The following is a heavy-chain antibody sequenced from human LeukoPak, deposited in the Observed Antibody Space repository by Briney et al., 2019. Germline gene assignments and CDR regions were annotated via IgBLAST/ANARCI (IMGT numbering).Heavy chain of an antibody. CDR1: GYTFTGYY. J-gene: IGHJ4*02. CDR2: INPNSGGT. V-gene: IGHV1-2*04. CDR3: AREWRYCSGGSCYLDY. Sequence: ASVKVSCKASGYTFTGYYMHWVRQAPGQGLEWMGWINPNSGGTNYAQKFQGWVTMTRDTSISTAYMELSRLRSDDTAVYYCAREWRYCSGGSCYLDYWGQGTLVTVSS. D-gene: IGHD2-15*01.